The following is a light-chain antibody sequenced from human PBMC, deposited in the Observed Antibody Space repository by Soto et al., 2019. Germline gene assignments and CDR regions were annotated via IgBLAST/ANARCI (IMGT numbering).Light chain of an antibody. J-gene: IGLJ3*02. CDR3: QSYDSSNRV. CDR2: EDN. CDR1: SGSIASNY. Sequence: NFMLTKPHSVSESPGKTVTISCTRSSGSIASNYVQWYQQRPGSAPTTVIYEDNQRPSGVPDRFSGSIDSSSNSASLTISGLKAEEEADYYCQSYDSSNRVFGGGTKVTVL. V-gene: IGLV6-57*03.